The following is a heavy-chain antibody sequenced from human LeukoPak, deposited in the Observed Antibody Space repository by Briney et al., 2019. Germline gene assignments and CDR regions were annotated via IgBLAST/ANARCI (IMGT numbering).Heavy chain of an antibody. CDR3: ARQVSSWHNWFDP. CDR2: IYYSGST. V-gene: IGHV4-39*01. CDR1: GGSISSSSYY. D-gene: IGHD6-13*01. J-gene: IGHJ5*02. Sequence: SETLSLTCTVSGGSISSSSYYWGWIRQPPGKGLEWIGSIYYSGSTYYNPSLKSRVTISVDTSKNQFSLKLSSVTAADTAVYYCARQVSSWHNWFDPSGQGTLVTVSS.